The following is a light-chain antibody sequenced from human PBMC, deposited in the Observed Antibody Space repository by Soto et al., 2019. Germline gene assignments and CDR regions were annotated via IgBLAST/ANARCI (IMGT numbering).Light chain of an antibody. CDR1: QSIRSY. CDR3: QQYNQSPRT. Sequence: VMTQSPATLSVSPGERATLSCRASQSIRSYLAWYQQKLGQAPRLLIYGASTRDAGIPARFSGGGSGTEFTLTLSSLQSEDFAVYYCQQYNQSPRTLGQGSKVDI. CDR2: GAS. V-gene: IGKV3-15*01. J-gene: IGKJ1*01.